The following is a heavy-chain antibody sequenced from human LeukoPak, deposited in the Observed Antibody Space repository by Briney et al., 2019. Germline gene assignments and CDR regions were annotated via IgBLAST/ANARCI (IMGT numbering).Heavy chain of an antibody. CDR1: GFTFSSYA. D-gene: IGHD3-22*01. J-gene: IGHJ4*02. CDR2: ISGSGGST. V-gene: IGHV3-23*01. CDR3: AKMGGSYDSSGYYYGDY. Sequence: GGSLRLSCAASGFTFSSYAMSWVRQAPGKGLEWVSAISGSGGSTYYADSVKGRFTISRDNSKNTLYLQMNSLRAEDTAVYYYAKMGGSYDSSGYYYGDYWGQGTLVTVSS.